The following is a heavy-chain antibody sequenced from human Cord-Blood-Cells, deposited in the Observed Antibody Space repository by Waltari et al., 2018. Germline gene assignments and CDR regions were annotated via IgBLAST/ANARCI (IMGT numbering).Heavy chain of an antibody. CDR3: ARLTSSGCFDY. J-gene: IGHJ4*02. V-gene: IGHV3-53*01. CDR2: IYSGGST. D-gene: IGHD3-22*01. CDR1: GFTVSSTY. Sequence: EVQLVESGGGLIQPGGSLSLSCAASGFTVSSTYIRWVRQGPGKGLEWVSVIYSGGSTYYADSVKGRFTISRDNSKNTLYLQMNSLRAEDTAVYYCARLTSSGCFDYWGQGTLVTVSS.